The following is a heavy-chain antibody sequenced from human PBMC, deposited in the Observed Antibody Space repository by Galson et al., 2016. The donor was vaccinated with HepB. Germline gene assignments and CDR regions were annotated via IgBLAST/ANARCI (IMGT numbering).Heavy chain of an antibody. CDR1: GGTFSNYG. D-gene: IGHD3-10*01. Sequence: SVKVSCKASGGTFSNYGITWVRQAPGQGLEWMGTIIPIFGAATYAEKFQGRVTITADKSTSTAYMELSSLRSEDTAVYYCASRLIRGGGWCFDCWGQGTLVTVSS. V-gene: IGHV1-69*06. CDR3: ASRLIRGGGWCFDC. J-gene: IGHJ4*02. CDR2: IIPIFGAA.